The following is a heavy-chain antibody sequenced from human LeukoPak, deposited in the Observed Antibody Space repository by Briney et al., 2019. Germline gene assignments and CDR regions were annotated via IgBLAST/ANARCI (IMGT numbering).Heavy chain of an antibody. V-gene: IGHV3-53*05. Sequence: GGSLRLSCAASGFTVSSTYMSWVRQAPGKGLELVSIIYSGGNTYSADSVKGRFTISRDNSKNTLYLQMNSLRAEDTAVYYCARTPSSSSFDYWGQGTLVTVSS. CDR3: ARTPSSSSFDY. CDR1: GFTVSSTY. J-gene: IGHJ4*02. D-gene: IGHD6-6*01. CDR2: IYSGGNT.